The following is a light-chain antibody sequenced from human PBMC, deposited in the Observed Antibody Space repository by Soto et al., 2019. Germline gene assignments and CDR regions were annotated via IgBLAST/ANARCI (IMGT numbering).Light chain of an antibody. CDR2: GAS. CDR1: QSVSSS. Sequence: ELVMTMYPTTLYVSPEERETLSCRASQSVSSSLAWYQQKPGQAPRLLIYGASTRATGIPARFSGSGSGTEFTLTSISLQSEDFAVYYCLQSNILWTLAQGTKVDIK. CDR3: LQSNILWT. J-gene: IGKJ1*01. V-gene: IGKV3-15*01.